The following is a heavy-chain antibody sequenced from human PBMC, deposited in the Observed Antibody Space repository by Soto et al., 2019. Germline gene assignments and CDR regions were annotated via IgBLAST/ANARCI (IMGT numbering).Heavy chain of an antibody. CDR3: TTDSADIVVVPATFGMDV. Sequence: GWSLRLSCAASGITFSNAWMTWVRQAPGKGLEWVGRIKSITDGGTTDYAAPVKGRFTISRDDSKDTLYMQMDNLRTEDTAVYHCTTDSADIVVVPATFGMDVWVKGT. D-gene: IGHD2-2*01. CDR2: IKSITDGGTT. CDR1: GITFSNAW. J-gene: IGHJ6*04. V-gene: IGHV3-15*01.